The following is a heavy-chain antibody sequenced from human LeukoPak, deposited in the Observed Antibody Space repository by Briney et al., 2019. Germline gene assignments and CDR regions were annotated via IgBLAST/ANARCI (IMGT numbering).Heavy chain of an antibody. CDR2: ISGSGGST. Sequence: PGGSLRLSCAASGFTFSSYAMSWVRQAPGKGLEWVSAISGSGGSTYYADSVKGRFTISRDNSKNTLYLQMNSLRAEDTAVYYCAKDQGGYSSSWFDPWGQEPWSPSPQ. V-gene: IGHV3-23*01. CDR1: GFTFSSYA. D-gene: IGHD6-13*01. CDR3: AKDQGGYSSSWFDP. J-gene: IGHJ5*02.